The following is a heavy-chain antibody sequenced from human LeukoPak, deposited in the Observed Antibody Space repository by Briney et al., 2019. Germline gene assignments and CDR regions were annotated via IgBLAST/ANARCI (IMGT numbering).Heavy chain of an antibody. CDR3: ARLYYYDSSDY. CDR2: IIPIFGTA. Sequence: GASVKVSCKASGGTFSSYAISWVGQAPGHGREWMGGIIPIFGTANYAQKFQARVTITTDESTSPAYMELSSLRSEDTAVYYCARLYYYDSSDYWGQGTLVTVSS. V-gene: IGHV1-69*05. D-gene: IGHD3-22*01. J-gene: IGHJ4*02. CDR1: GGTFSSYA.